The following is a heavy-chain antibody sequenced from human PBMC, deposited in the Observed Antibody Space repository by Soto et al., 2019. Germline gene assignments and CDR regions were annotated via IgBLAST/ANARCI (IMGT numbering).Heavy chain of an antibody. CDR2: IGGSAVGT. CDR1: GFTFGTYA. Sequence: GSLRLSCAASGFTFGTYAMSWVRHAPGKGLEWVSAIGGSAVGTYYADSVKGRFTISRDISKNTLYLQMTSLRAEDTAVYYCVSDVLGASETAGLDVWGQGT. V-gene: IGHV3-23*01. D-gene: IGHD2-21*02. CDR3: VSDVLGASETAGLDV. J-gene: IGHJ6*02.